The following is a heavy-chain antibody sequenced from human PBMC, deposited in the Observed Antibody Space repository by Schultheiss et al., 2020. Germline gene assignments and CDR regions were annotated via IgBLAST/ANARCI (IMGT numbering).Heavy chain of an antibody. V-gene: IGHV3-23*01. J-gene: IGHJ6*02. Sequence: GESLKISCVASGFTFSSCAMNWVRQAPGKGLEWVSVISGSGDSTYYADSVKGRFTISRDNSKNTLYLQMNSLRAEDTAVYYCARDFLAAAGYGRVWGQGTTVTVSS. CDR3: ARDFLAAAGYGRV. CDR2: ISGSGDST. CDR1: GFTFSSCA. D-gene: IGHD6-13*01.